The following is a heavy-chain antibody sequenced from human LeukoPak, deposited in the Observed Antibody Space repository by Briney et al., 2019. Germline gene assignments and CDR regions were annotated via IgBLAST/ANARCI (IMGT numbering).Heavy chain of an antibody. D-gene: IGHD3-22*01. CDR3: ASLSPLYYDRSDYPY. V-gene: IGHV3-53*01. Sequence: GGSLRLSCAASGFTVSSNYMTWVRQAPGKGLEWVSVIYSADSTYYADSVKGRFTISRDSSKNTLYLQMNSLRAEDTAVYYCASLSPLYYDRSDYPYWGQGTLVTVSS. CDR1: GFTVSSNY. J-gene: IGHJ4*02. CDR2: IYSADST.